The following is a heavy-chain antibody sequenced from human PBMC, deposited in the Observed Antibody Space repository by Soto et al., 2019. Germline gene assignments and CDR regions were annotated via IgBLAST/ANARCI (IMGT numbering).Heavy chain of an antibody. CDR1: GYTFTSYG. CDR3: AYAQGTPYAFDI. CDR2: ISPIIGKT. V-gene: IGHV1-18*01. D-gene: IGHD3-10*01. J-gene: IGHJ3*02. Sequence: ASVKVSCKASGYTFTSYGISWVRQAPGQGLEWMGWISPIIGKTNYAQKLQGRVTITADKSTSTAYMELSSLRSEDTAVYYCAYAQGTPYAFDIWGQGTMVTVSS.